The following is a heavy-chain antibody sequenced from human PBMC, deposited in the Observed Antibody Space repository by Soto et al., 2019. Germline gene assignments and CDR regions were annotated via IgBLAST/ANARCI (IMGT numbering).Heavy chain of an antibody. V-gene: IGHV3-15*01. CDR2: LKSRRDGGAS. CDR1: GITFTNAW. Sequence: EVQLVESGGGLVKPGGSLRLSCAASGITFTNAWMGWVRQAPGKGLEWIGRLKSRRDGGASDYAAPVKGRFSISRDDSRDTLYLQMNSLKTEDTAVYFCTSFPVVVTAEYGLDVWGQGTTVTVSS. CDR3: TSFPVVVTAEYGLDV. J-gene: IGHJ6*02. D-gene: IGHD2-21*02.